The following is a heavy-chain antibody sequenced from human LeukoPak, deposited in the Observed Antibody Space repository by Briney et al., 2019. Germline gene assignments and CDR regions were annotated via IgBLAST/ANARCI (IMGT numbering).Heavy chain of an antibody. D-gene: IGHD3-10*01. CDR3: ARRPAILRTMVRGVIHPFDY. CDR1: GYSISSSNW. Sequence: SDTLSLTCAVSGYSISSSNWWGWIRQPPGKGLEWIGYIYYSGSTYYNPSLKSRVTMSVDTSKNQFSPKLSSVTAADTAVYYCARRPAILRTMVRGVIHPFDYWGQGTLVTVSS. V-gene: IGHV4-28*01. CDR2: IYYSGST. J-gene: IGHJ4*02.